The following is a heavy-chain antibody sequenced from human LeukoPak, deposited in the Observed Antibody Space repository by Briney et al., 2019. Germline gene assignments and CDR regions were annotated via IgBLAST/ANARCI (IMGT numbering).Heavy chain of an antibody. V-gene: IGHV3-74*01. CDR2: INSDGSST. J-gene: IGHJ4*02. CDR1: GFTFSSYW. D-gene: IGHD5-18*01. Sequence: PGGFLRLSCAASGFTFSSYWMHWVRQAPGKGLVWVSRINSDGSSTSYADSVKGRFTISRDNAKNTLYLQMNSLRAEDTAVYYCARGGPRGYSYGAIDYWGQGTLVTVSS. CDR3: ARGGPRGYSYGAIDY.